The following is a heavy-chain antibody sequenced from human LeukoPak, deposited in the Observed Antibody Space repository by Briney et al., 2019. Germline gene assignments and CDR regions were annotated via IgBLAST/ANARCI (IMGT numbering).Heavy chain of an antibody. D-gene: IGHD6-19*01. CDR3: ARRAEQSSPGHAFDI. CDR1: SDSTSGYY. Sequence: SETLSLTCTVPSDSTSGYYWSWVRQPPGKGLEWIGYVYVQNSEYTSYNPSLKSRVSISFDTSKNQFSLSLTAVTAADTAVYYCARRAEQSSPGHAFDIWGQGTMVTVSS. V-gene: IGHV4-59*08. CDR2: VYVQNSEYT. J-gene: IGHJ3*02.